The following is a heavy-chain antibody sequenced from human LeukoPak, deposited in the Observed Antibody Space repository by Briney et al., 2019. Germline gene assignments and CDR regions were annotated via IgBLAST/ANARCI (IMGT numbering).Heavy chain of an antibody. V-gene: IGHV4-59*01. CDR1: GGSISGYY. Sequence: SETLSLTCTVSGGSISGYYWSWIRQPPGKGLEWIGYIYYTGSTNYNPSLKSRVIISVDTSKNQFSLKVSPVTAADTAVYYCVRSKSGTYGWFDPWGQGTLVTVSS. CDR2: IYYTGST. J-gene: IGHJ5*02. D-gene: IGHD4-17*01. CDR3: VRSKSGTYGWFDP.